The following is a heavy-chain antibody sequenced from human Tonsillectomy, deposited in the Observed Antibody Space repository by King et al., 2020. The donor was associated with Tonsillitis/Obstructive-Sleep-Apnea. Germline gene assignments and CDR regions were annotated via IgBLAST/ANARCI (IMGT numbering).Heavy chain of an antibody. CDR3: ARECWDTYFDY. D-gene: IGHD1-26*01. V-gene: IGHV3-30*04. CDR2: ISYDGSNK. J-gene: IGHJ4*02. CDR1: GFTFSSYV. Sequence: VQLVESGGGVVQPGRSLRLSCAASGFTFSSYVMHWVRQAPGKGLDWVAVISYDGSNKYYADSVKGRFTISRDNSKNTLSLQMNSLRAEDTAVYFCARECWDTYFDYWGQGTLVTVSS.